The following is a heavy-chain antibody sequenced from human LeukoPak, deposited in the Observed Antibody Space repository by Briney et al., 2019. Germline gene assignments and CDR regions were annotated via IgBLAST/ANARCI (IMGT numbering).Heavy chain of an antibody. V-gene: IGHV4-59*08. CDR3: ARHVGPGYSYGFDN. Sequence: PSETLSLTCTVSGGSISRHYWSWIRQAQGKGLEWIGYISYSGSTNYNPSLKSRVTISVDTSKNQFSLKLSSVTAADTAVFYCARHVGPGYSYGFDNWGQGTLVTVSS. CDR1: GGSISRHY. D-gene: IGHD5-18*01. CDR2: ISYSGST. J-gene: IGHJ4*02.